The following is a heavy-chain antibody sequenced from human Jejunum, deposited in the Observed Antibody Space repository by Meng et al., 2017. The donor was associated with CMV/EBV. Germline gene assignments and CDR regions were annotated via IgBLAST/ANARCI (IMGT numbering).Heavy chain of an antibody. CDR2: FSPGGNI. J-gene: IGHJ4*02. CDR3: ARGESRGYYYFDY. CDR1: GDSISNYF. V-gene: IGHV4-4*07. Sequence: QVHLQESGPGLVRSSETLSRTFTVAGDSISNYFWSWIRQPAGKKLEWIGRFSPGGNINYIPSLKGRLTMSVDTSNNQIFLNVTSVTAADTALYYCARGESRGYYYFDYWGQGILVTVSS. D-gene: IGHD3-22*01.